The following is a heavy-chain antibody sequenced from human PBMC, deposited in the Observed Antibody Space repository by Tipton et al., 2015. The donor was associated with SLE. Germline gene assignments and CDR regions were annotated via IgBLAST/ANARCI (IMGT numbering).Heavy chain of an antibody. Sequence: TLSLTCTVSGGSVSSGSYYWSWIRQPPGKGLEWIGYIYYSGSTNYNPSLKSRVTISVDTSKNQFSLKLSSVTAADTAVYYCARDRQPEIAAAGIRYFDYWGQGTLVTVSS. CDR1: GGSVSSGSYY. V-gene: IGHV4-61*01. D-gene: IGHD6-13*01. CDR2: IYYSGST. CDR3: ARDRQPEIAAAGIRYFDY. J-gene: IGHJ4*02.